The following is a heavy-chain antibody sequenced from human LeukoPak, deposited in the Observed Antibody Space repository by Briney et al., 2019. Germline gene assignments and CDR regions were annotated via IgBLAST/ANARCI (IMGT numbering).Heavy chain of an antibody. CDR2: IIPILGIA. CDR3: ARGGMRNGAHWNY. CDR1: GGTFSSYA. D-gene: IGHD1-1*01. Sequence: ASVKVSCKASGGTFSSYAISWVRQAPGQGLEWMGRIIPILGIANYAQKFQGRVTITADKSTSTAYMELSSLRSEDTAVYYCARGGMRNGAHWNYWGQGTLVTVSS. V-gene: IGHV1-69*04. J-gene: IGHJ4*02.